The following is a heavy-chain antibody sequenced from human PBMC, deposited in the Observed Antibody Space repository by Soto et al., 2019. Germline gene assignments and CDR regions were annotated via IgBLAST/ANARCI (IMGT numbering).Heavy chain of an antibody. CDR2: IYYSGST. V-gene: IGHV4-59*08. D-gene: IGHD2-15*01. Sequence: LPETLSLTCTVSGGSISSYYWSWIRQPPGKGLEWIGYIYYSGSTNYNPSLKSRVTISVDTSKNQFSLKLSSVTAADTAVYYCARHKRIVWFDPWGQGTLVTVSS. CDR1: GGSISSYY. J-gene: IGHJ5*02. CDR3: ARHKRIVWFDP.